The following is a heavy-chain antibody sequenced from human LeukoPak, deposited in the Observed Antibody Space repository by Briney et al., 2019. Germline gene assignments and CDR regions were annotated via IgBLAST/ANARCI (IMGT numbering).Heavy chain of an antibody. D-gene: IGHD3-10*02. CDR3: ARRGDSPMIGDH. V-gene: IGHV3-48*01. CDR1: GFTFSSCG. J-gene: IGHJ4*02. CDR2: LSNTGNI. Sequence: SGGSLRLSCAASGFTFSSCGMNWVRQAPGKGLEWLSYLSNTGNIHYAQSVKGRFTISRDNAKNSLYLQMDGLRAEDTAVYYCARRGDSPMIGDHWGQGILVTVAS.